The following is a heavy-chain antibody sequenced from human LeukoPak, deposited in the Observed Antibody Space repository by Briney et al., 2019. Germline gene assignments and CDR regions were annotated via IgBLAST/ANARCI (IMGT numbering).Heavy chain of an antibody. CDR2: ISYDGSNK. D-gene: IGHD3-16*01. Sequence: GGSLRLSCAASGFTFSSYGMHWVRQAPGKGLEWVAVISYDGSNKYYADSVKGRFTTSRDNSKNTLYLQTNSLRAEDTAVYYCARAGLVMITFGGVFNYWGQGTLVTVSS. V-gene: IGHV3-30-3*01. J-gene: IGHJ4*02. CDR1: GFTFSSYG. CDR3: ARAGLVMITFGGVFNY.